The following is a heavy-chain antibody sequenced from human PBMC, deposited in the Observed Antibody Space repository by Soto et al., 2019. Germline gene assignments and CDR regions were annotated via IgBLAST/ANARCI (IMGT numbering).Heavy chain of an antibody. J-gene: IGHJ6*02. Sequence: QVQLVQSGDEVRKPGSSVKVSCKASGYIFVNYGIAWVRQAPGQGLEGRGWISPYSGKTHYAIKAQGGLTITADASTCTAYRDLRSLTSDDTAVYYCAMVDNYVTPTPQDVLGQGTTVTV. CDR3: AMVDNYVTPTPQDV. CDR1: GYIFVNYG. D-gene: IGHD3-16*01. CDR2: ISPYSGKT. V-gene: IGHV1-18*01.